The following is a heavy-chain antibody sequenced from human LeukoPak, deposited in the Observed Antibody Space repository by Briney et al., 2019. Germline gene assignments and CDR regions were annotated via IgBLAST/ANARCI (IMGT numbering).Heavy chain of an antibody. J-gene: IGHJ5*02. CDR2: IYYRSKWYN. CDR3: ARDLELSEEGGFDP. Sequence: SQTLSLTCAISGDSVSSNSAAWNWIRQSPSRGLEWLGRIYYRSKWYNDYAVSVKSRITINPDTSKNQFSLQLNSVTPEDTAVYYCARDLELSEEGGFDPWGQGTLVTVSS. CDR1: GDSVSSNSAA. V-gene: IGHV6-1*01. D-gene: IGHD3-16*02.